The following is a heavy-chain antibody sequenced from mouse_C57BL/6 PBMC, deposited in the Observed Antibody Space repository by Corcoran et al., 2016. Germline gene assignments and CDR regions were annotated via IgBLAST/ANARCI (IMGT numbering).Heavy chain of an antibody. J-gene: IGHJ2*01. CDR2: IYTDTGEP. CDR1: VDTFTEYP. Sequence: QNHLVESGAELKKPGETVKISCKASVDTFTEYPMHWVKQAAGKGFKWMGRIYTDTGEPTYAEEIKGRFAFSLQTSASTAYLQINNLKNEDTATYFCVRVYWGQGTTLTVSP. CDR3: VRVY. V-gene: IGHV9-1*01.